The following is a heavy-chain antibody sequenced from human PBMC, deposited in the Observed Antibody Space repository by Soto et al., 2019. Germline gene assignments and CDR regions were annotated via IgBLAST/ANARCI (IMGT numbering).Heavy chain of an antibody. CDR3: ARAPASVAAAGTSGAFDI. Sequence: SVKVSCKASGGTFSSYAISWVRQAPGQGLEWMGGIIPIFGTANYAQKFQGRVTITADESTSTAYMELSSLRSEDTAVYYCARAPASVAAAGTSGAFDIWGRGKM. J-gene: IGHJ3*02. V-gene: IGHV1-69*13. CDR2: IIPIFGTA. D-gene: IGHD6-13*01. CDR1: GGTFSSYA.